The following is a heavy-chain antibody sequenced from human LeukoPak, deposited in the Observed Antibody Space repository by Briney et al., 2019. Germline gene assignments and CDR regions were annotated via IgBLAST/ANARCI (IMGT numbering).Heavy chain of an antibody. J-gene: IGHJ4*02. Sequence: GESLMISCKASGYSFDSYWIGWVRQMPGKGLEWIGIIYPVDSDTRYSPSFQGQVTISVDKSTTTAYLQWSSLKASDTAMYFCARREGGSGRDFDFWGQGTLVTVSS. CDR1: GYSFDSYW. D-gene: IGHD6-19*01. CDR3: ARREGGSGRDFDF. CDR2: IYPVDSDT. V-gene: IGHV5-51*01.